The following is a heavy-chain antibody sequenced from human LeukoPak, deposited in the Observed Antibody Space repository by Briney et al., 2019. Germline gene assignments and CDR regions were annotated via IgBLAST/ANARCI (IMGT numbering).Heavy chain of an antibody. D-gene: IGHD5-24*01. Sequence: PSETLSLTCTVSGGSMSSYYWSWIRQPPGKGLEWIGYIYYSGSTNYNPSLRSRVTISGDTSKNQVSLKLSSVTAADTAVYYCARYGDGYKLDYWGQGTLVTVSS. CDR3: ARYGDGYKLDY. J-gene: IGHJ4*02. CDR1: GGSMSSYY. CDR2: IYYSGST. V-gene: IGHV4-59*01.